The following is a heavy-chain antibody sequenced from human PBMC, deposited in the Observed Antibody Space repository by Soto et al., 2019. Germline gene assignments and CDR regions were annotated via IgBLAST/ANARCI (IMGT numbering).Heavy chain of an antibody. V-gene: IGHV3-66*01. D-gene: IGHD2-8*01. Sequence: EVQLVESGGGLVQPGGSLRLSCAASGFTVSSYYMSWVRQAPGKGLEWVSVIYSGGSTYYADSLKGRFTISRDNSKNTLYLQMNSLRAEDTAVYYCARSPSGGTLPGVDYYYYMDVWGKGTTVTVSS. CDR3: ARSPSGGTLPGVDYYYYMDV. CDR2: IYSGGST. CDR1: GFTVSSYY. J-gene: IGHJ6*03.